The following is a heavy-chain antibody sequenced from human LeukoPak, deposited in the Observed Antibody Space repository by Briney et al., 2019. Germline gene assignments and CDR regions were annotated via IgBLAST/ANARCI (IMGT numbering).Heavy chain of an antibody. CDR1: GGSISSGSYY. CDR3: ARGGHYYDSSGPSVWYFDL. Sequence: SETLSLTCTVSGGSISSGSYYWSWIRQPAGKGLEWIGRIYTSGSTNYNPSLKSRVTISVDTSKNQFSLKLSSVTAADTAVYYCARGGHYYDSSGPSVWYFDLWGRGTLVTVSS. V-gene: IGHV4-61*02. CDR2: IYTSGST. J-gene: IGHJ2*01. D-gene: IGHD3-22*01.